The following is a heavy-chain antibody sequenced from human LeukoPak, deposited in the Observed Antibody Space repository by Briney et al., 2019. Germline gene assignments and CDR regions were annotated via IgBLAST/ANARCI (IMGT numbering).Heavy chain of an antibody. D-gene: IGHD6-19*01. J-gene: IGHJ3*02. CDR3: ARQRPGYSSGWYKDAFDI. V-gene: IGHV5-51*01. Sequence: GESLKISRKGSRYSFSSYWIGWVRQMPGKGLEGMGIIYPGDSDTRYSPSFQGQGTISADKSISTAYLQWSSLKASDTAMYYCARQRPGYSSGWYKDAFDIWGQGTMVSVSS. CDR2: IYPGDSDT. CDR1: RYSFSSYW.